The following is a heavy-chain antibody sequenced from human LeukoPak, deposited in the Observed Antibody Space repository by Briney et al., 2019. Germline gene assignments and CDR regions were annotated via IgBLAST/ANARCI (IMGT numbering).Heavy chain of an antibody. J-gene: IGHJ4*02. CDR2: ISYDGSNK. CDR1: GFTFSNYA. D-gene: IGHD3-10*01. V-gene: IGHV3-30*04. Sequence: PGGSLRLSCAASGFTFSNYAMHWVRQAPGKGLEWVAVISYDGSNKYYADSVKGRFTISRDNSKNTLYLQMNSLRAEDTAVYYCARGQRVTMVRGVMSFDYWGQGALVTVSS. CDR3: ARGQRVTMVRGVMSFDY.